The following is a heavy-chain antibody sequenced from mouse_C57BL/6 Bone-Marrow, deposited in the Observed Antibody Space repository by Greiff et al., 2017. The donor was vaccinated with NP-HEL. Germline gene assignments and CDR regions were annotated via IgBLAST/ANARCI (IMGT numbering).Heavy chain of an antibody. D-gene: IGHD1-1*01. Sequence: EVQLQQSGTVLARPGASVKMSCKTSGYIFTSYWMHWVKQRPGQGLEWIGAIYPGNSDTSYNQKFKGKAKLTAVTSASTAYMELSSLTNEDSAVYYCTRWEETVVAHFDVWGTGTTVTVSS. J-gene: IGHJ1*03. CDR2: IYPGNSDT. CDR3: TRWEETVVAHFDV. V-gene: IGHV1-5*01. CDR1: GYIFTSYW.